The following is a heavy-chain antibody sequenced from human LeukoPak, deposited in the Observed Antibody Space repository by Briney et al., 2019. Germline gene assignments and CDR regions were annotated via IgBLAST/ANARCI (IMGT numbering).Heavy chain of an antibody. CDR2: IYYSGSI. J-gene: IGHJ4*02. V-gene: IGHV4-39*01. Sequence: NPSETLSLTCTVSGGSISSNSYYWGWIRQPPGKGLEWIGSIYYSGSIYYSPSLKSRVTISVDTSKNQFSLKLSSVTAADTALYYCAGQKARDRSSMVRIFDYWGQGTLVTVSS. D-gene: IGHD3-10*01. CDR1: GGSISSNSYY. CDR3: AGQKARDRSSMVRIFDY.